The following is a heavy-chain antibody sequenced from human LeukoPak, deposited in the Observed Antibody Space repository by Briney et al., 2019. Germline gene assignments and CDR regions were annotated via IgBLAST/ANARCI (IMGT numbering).Heavy chain of an antibody. J-gene: IGHJ5*02. D-gene: IGHD6-13*01. CDR1: GGSFSGYY. CDR2: INHSGST. V-gene: IGHV4-34*01. CDR3: AREGSYSSSWPNWFDP. Sequence: SETLSLTCAVYGGSFSGYYWSWIRQPPGKGLEWIGEINHSGSTNYNPSLKSRVTISVDTSRNQFSLKLSSVTAADTAVYYCAREGSYSSSWPNWFDPWGQGTLVTVSS.